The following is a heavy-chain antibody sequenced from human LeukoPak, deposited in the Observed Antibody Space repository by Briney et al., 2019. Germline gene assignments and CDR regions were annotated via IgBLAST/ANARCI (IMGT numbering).Heavy chain of an antibody. J-gene: IGHJ4*02. CDR3: AGGVWVTIGY. CDR1: GGSISSYY. Sequence: SETLSLTCTVSGGSISSYYGSWIRQPPGKGLEWIGYIYYSGSTNYNPSLKSRVTISVDTSKNQFSLKLSSVTAADTAVYYCAGGVWVTIGYWGQGTLVTVSS. CDR2: IYYSGST. D-gene: IGHD3-3*01. V-gene: IGHV4-59*12.